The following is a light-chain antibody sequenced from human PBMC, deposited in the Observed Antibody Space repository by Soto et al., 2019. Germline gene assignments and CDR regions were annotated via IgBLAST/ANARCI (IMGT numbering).Light chain of an antibody. CDR1: QSISSW. V-gene: IGKV1-5*03. Sequence: DIHMTQSPSTLSASAGDRVTITCRASQSISSWLAWYQQKPGKAPKLLIYKTSSLETGVPSRFSGSGSGTEFTLTISSLQPDDFATYYCQHYKDYSWTFGQGTKVEVK. CDR2: KTS. J-gene: IGKJ1*01. CDR3: QHYKDYSWT.